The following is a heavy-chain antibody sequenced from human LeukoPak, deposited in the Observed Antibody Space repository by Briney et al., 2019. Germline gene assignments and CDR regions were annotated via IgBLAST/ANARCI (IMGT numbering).Heavy chain of an antibody. CDR2: ITSSGSTI. V-gene: IGHV3-11*04. Sequence: PGGSLRLSCAASGFTFSNLYMSWLRQAPGKGLEWVSYITSSGSTIDYAESVKGRFTISRDNAKNSLYLQMSSLRAEDTAVYYCAREYLNGFDIWGQGTMVTVSS. D-gene: IGHD2-2*02. CDR1: GFTFSNLY. J-gene: IGHJ3*02. CDR3: AREYLNGFDI.